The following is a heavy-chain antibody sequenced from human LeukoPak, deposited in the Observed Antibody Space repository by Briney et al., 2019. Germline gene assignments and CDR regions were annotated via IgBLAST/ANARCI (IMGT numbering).Heavy chain of an antibody. CDR1: GYIFKDYY. CDR3: ALIAVAGTGSLNFDY. J-gene: IGHJ4*02. Sequence: ASVKVSCKASGYIFKDYYIHWMRQAPGQGLEWMGGIIPIFGTANCAQKFQGRVTMTRDMSTSTVYMELSSLRSEDTAVYYCALIAVAGTGSLNFDYWGQGTLVTVSS. D-gene: IGHD6-19*01. V-gene: IGHV1-46*02. CDR2: IIPIFGTA.